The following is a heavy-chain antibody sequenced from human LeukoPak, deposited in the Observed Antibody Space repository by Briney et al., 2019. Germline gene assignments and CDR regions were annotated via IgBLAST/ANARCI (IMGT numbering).Heavy chain of an antibody. D-gene: IGHD1-7*01. V-gene: IGHV7-4-1*02. Sequence: GASVKVSCKASGYTFTSYAMNWVRQAPGQGLEWMGWINTNTGNPTYAQGFTGRFVFSLDTSVSTAYLQISSLKAEDTAVYYCARETGKLVLLRFDPWGQGTLVTVSS. CDR2: INTNTGNP. J-gene: IGHJ5*02. CDR1: GYTFTSYA. CDR3: ARETGKLVLLRFDP.